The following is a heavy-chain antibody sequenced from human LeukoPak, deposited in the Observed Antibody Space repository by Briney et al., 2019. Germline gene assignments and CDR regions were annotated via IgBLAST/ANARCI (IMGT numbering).Heavy chain of an antibody. CDR3: ASHGNYNRNDGRTFDY. CDR2: IYYSGTT. D-gene: IGHD1-1*01. CDR1: GYPIGSGYF. V-gene: IGHV4-38-2*01. J-gene: IGHJ4*02. Sequence: SDTLSLTCGVSGYPIGSGYFWGWIRQPPGKGLKWIATIYYSGTTYYNPSLKSRITISMDTSKNQFSLKLTSETAPDTALYYWASHGNYNRNDGRTFDYRGQGALVTVSS.